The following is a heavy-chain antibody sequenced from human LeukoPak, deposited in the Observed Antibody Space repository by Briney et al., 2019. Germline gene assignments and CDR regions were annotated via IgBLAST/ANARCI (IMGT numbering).Heavy chain of an antibody. J-gene: IGHJ5*02. D-gene: IGHD2-2*01. CDR3: AILGYCSSTSCYEGGYWFDP. V-gene: IGHV5-10-1*01. CDR1: GYSFTSYW. CDR2: IDPSDSYT. Sequence: GESLRISCKGSGYSFTSYWISWVRQMPGKGLEWMGRIDPSDSYTNYSPSFQGHVTISADKSISTAYLQWSSLKASDTAMYYCAILGYCSSTSCYEGGYWFDPWGQGTLVTVPS.